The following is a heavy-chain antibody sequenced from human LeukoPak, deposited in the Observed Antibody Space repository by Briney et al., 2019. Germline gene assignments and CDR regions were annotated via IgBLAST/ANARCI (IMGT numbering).Heavy chain of an antibody. V-gene: IGHV3-74*01. D-gene: IGHD2-15*01. CDR3: VRDGQGSTPLDY. J-gene: IGHJ4*02. Sequence: GGSLRLSCASSGFTFSSHWMHWVRQAPGKGLVWVSGISTDGSRPRYADSVNGRFTISRDNAKNTLYLQMNSLRAEDTAVYFCVRDGQGSTPLDYWGQGTLVTVSS. CDR1: GFTFSSHW. CDR2: ISTDGSRP.